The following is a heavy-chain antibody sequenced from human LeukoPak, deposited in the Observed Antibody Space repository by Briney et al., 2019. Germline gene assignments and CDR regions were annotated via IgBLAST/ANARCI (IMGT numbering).Heavy chain of an antibody. J-gene: IGHJ3*02. Sequence: SETLSLTCTVSGGSISSSSYYWGWIRQPPGKGLEWIGSIYYSGSTYYNPSLKSRVTISVDTSKNQFSLKLSSVTAADTAVYYCARSPVLRFSEYIGNAFDIWGQGTMVTVSS. D-gene: IGHD3-3*01. CDR3: ARSPVLRFSEYIGNAFDI. CDR2: IYYSGST. V-gene: IGHV4-39*01. CDR1: GGSISSSSYY.